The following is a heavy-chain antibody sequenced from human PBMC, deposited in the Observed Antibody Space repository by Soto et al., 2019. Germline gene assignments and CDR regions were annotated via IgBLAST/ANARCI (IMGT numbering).Heavy chain of an antibody. Sequence: SETLSLTCTVAGGSVNSGDYYWSWIRQPPGKGLEWIGYIYYSGSTNYSPSLKSRVTISVDTSKNQFSLNLSSVTAADTAVYYCARHVVRGIMRLDPWGQGSLVTVSS. V-gene: IGHV4-61*08. CDR2: IYYSGST. D-gene: IGHD3-10*01. J-gene: IGHJ5*02. CDR3: ARHVVRGIMRLDP. CDR1: GGSVNSGDYY.